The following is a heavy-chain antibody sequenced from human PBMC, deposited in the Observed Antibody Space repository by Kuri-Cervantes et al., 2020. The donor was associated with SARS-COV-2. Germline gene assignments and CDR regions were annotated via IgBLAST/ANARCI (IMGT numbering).Heavy chain of an antibody. Sequence: ASVQVSCKASGYTFTSYAMNWVRQAPGQGLEWMGWINTNTGNPTYAQGVTGRFVFSLDTSVSTAYLQTSSLKAEDTAVYYCARSSRQQKRDYWGQGTLVTVSS. CDR3: ARSSRQQKRDY. CDR1: GYTFTSYA. D-gene: IGHD6-13*01. J-gene: IGHJ4*02. V-gene: IGHV7-4-1*02. CDR2: INTNTGNP.